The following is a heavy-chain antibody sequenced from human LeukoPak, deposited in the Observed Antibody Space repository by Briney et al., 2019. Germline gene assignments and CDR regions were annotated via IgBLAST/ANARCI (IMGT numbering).Heavy chain of an antibody. Sequence: GGSLRLSCATSGFTFSSYAMSWVRQAPGKGLEWGSAISGSGGSTYYADSVKGRSTISRDNSKNTLYLQMNSLRGEDTAVYYCVKGGPSSGWYHFDYWGQGTLVTVSS. V-gene: IGHV3-23*01. CDR1: GFTFSSYA. CDR2: ISGSGGST. CDR3: VKGGPSSGWYHFDY. D-gene: IGHD6-19*01. J-gene: IGHJ4*02.